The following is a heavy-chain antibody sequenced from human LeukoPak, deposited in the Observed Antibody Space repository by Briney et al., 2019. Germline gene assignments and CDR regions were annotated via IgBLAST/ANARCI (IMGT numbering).Heavy chain of an antibody. CDR2: SYHSGSA. CDR1: GYSISSGYY. D-gene: IGHD6-19*01. Sequence: PSETLSLTCAVSGYSISSGYYWDWIRQPPGKGLGVIGSSYHSGSAYYNQSLKGRVTISVDTSKNQFSLKLSSVTAADTAVYYCARTIAVAGGDYWGQGTLVTVSS. V-gene: IGHV4-38-2*01. J-gene: IGHJ4*02. CDR3: ARTIAVAGGDY.